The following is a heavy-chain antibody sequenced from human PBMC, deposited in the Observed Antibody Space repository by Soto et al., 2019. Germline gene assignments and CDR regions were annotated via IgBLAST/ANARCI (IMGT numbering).Heavy chain of an antibody. CDR3: AKAAQLVIVVVPFNWFDP. J-gene: IGHJ5*01. V-gene: IGHV3-23*01. D-gene: IGHD2-2*03. CDR1: GFTSSSYA. CDR2: ISGSGGST. Sequence: SGGSLRLSCAASGFTSSSYAMSWVRQAPGKGLEWVSAISGSGGSTYYADSVKGRFTISRDNSKNTLYLQMNSLRAEDTAVYYCAKAAQLVIVVVPFNWFDPWGQGTLVTVSS.